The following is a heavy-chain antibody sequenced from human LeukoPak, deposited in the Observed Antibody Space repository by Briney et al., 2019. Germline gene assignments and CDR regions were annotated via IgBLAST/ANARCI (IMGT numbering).Heavy chain of an antibody. CDR2: ISYDGSNK. CDR1: GFTFSSYA. D-gene: IGHD6-19*01. Sequence: PGGSLRLSCAASGFTFSSYATHWVRQAPGKGLEWVAVISYDGSNKYYADSVKGRFTISRDNSKNTLYLQMNSLRAEDTAVYYCARDRQWLNRGYYGMDVWGQGTTVTVSS. J-gene: IGHJ6*02. V-gene: IGHV3-30-3*01. CDR3: ARDRQWLNRGYYGMDV.